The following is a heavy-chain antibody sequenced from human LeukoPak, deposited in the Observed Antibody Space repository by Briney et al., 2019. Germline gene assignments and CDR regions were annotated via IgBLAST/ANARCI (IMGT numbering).Heavy chain of an antibody. CDR1: GFTFSNAW. D-gene: IGHD3-10*01. CDR3: PTDQDGSGSYYLYYYGMDV. Sequence: GGSLRLSCAASGFTFSNAWMSWVRQAPGKGRGWVVRIKSKTDGGTTDYAALVKGRFTISRGDSKNPLYLQMNSLKPEDTAVYYCPTDQDGSGSYYLYYYGMDVWGKGTTVTVSS. CDR2: IKSKTDGGTT. J-gene: IGHJ6*04. V-gene: IGHV3-15*01.